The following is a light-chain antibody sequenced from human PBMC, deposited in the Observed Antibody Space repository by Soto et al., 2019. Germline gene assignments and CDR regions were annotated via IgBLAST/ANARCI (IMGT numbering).Light chain of an antibody. J-gene: IGKJ1*01. CDR2: AAS. Sequence: IQIAPASFSLFASVGDRDTITLPASQSISSYLNWYQQKPGKAPKLLIYAASSLQSGVPSRFSGSGSGTDFTLTISSLQPEDFATYYCQQSYSTPPTFGQGTKVDIK. CDR3: QQSYSTPPT. V-gene: IGKV1-39*01. CDR1: QSISSY.